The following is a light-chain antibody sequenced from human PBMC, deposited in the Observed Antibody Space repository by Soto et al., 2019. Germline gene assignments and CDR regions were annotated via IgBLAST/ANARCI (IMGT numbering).Light chain of an antibody. CDR3: QQYGSSSLT. V-gene: IGKV3-20*01. CDR1: QSVSSSY. Sequence: EIVLTQSPGTLSLSPGERATLSCRASQSVSSSYLAWYPQKPGQAPRLLIYGASSRATGIPDRFSGSGSGTDFTVTISRLEPEDFAVYYCQQYGSSSLTFGGGTQVEI. CDR2: GAS. J-gene: IGKJ4*01.